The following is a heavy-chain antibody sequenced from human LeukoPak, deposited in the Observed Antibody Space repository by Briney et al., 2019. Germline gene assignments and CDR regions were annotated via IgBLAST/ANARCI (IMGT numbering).Heavy chain of an antibody. CDR3: ARRKMTTVTTLLDDVFDI. CDR1: GFTFSSFG. CDR2: INWNGGST. D-gene: IGHD4-17*01. Sequence: GGSLRLSCAASGFTFSSFGMSWVRQAPGKGLEWVSGINWNGGSTGYADSVKGRFTISRDNAKNSLYLQMNSLRAEDTALYYCARRKMTTVTTLLDDVFDIWGQGTMVTVSS. V-gene: IGHV3-20*04. J-gene: IGHJ3*02.